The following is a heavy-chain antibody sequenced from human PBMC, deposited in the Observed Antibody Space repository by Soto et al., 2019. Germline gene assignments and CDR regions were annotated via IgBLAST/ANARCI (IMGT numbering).Heavy chain of an antibody. J-gene: IGHJ6*02. CDR2: ISYDGSNK. D-gene: IGHD2-2*01. CDR1: GFTFSSYA. Sequence: GGSLRLSCAASGFTFSSYAMHWVRQAPGKGLEWVAVISYDGSNKYYADSVKSRFTISRDNSKNTLYLQMNSLRAEDTAVYYCARVEDIVVVPAAVYYYYYYGMDVWGQGTTVTVSS. V-gene: IGHV3-30-3*01. CDR3: ARVEDIVVVPAAVYYYYYYGMDV.